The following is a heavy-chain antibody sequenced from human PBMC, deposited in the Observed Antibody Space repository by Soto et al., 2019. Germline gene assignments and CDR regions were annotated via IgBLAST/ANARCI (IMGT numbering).Heavy chain of an antibody. CDR1: GFTFSSYA. J-gene: IGHJ6*02. V-gene: IGHV3-23*01. D-gene: IGHD2-2*01. Sequence: GGSLRLSCAASGFTFSSYAMSWVRQAPGKGLEWVSSISGSGGSTYYADSVKGRFTISRDNSKNTLYLQMNSLRAEDTAVYYCAMIGLGYCSSTSCRYYYYGMDVWGQGTTVTISS. CDR2: ISGSGGST. CDR3: AMIGLGYCSSTSCRYYYYGMDV.